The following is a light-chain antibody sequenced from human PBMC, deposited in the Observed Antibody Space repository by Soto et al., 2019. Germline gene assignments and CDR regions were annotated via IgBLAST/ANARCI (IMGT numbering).Light chain of an antibody. CDR1: QGINNF. V-gene: IGKV1-27*01. CDR3: QRYDSVPRT. J-gene: IGKJ1*01. CDR2: DAS. Sequence: DIRMTQSPPSLSASVGDKITITCRANQGINNFLAWYHQKPGEVPKLLMYDASTLQSGASSRFSGSVSGTVFNRTINSLQPEDVGSYYCQRYDSVPRTFGQGTKVEVK.